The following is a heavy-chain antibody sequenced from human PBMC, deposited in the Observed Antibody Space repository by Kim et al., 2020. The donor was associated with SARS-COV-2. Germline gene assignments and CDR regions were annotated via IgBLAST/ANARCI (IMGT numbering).Heavy chain of an antibody. Sequence: VKGRFTISRDNSKNTLYLQMNSLRAEDTAVYYCAKDWVYSSSWYGHAFDIWGQGTMVTVSS. CDR3: AKDWVYSSSWYGHAFDI. D-gene: IGHD6-13*01. J-gene: IGHJ3*02. V-gene: IGHV3-23*01.